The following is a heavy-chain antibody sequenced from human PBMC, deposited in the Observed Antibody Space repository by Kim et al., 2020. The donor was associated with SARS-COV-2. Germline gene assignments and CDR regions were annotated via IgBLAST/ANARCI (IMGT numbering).Heavy chain of an antibody. J-gene: IGHJ4*02. CDR1: GLNFYIQY. D-gene: IGHD6-19*01. Sequence: GGSLRLSCAASGLNFYIQYMTWIRQAPGKGLEWVSFFGGSDGVVSYADSVRGRFTISRDNARNTVYLQMNSLRVEDTDMYYCAPLHFYSSAHWGQGTLVTVSS. CDR2: FGGSDGVV. CDR3: APLHFYSSAH. V-gene: IGHV3-11*04.